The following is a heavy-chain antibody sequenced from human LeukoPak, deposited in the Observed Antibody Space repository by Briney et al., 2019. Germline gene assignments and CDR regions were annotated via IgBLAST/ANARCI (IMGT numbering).Heavy chain of an antibody. V-gene: IGHV4-59*08. D-gene: IGHD3-22*01. CDR2: IYYRGST. J-gene: IGHJ6*02. Sequence: PSETLSLTCTVSGGSISSYYWSWIRQPPGKGLEWIGYIYYRGSTNYNPSLKSRVTISVDTSKNQFSLKLSSVTAADTAVYYCARWLALPRGMDVWGQGTTVTVS. CDR1: GGSISSYY. CDR3: ARWLALPRGMDV.